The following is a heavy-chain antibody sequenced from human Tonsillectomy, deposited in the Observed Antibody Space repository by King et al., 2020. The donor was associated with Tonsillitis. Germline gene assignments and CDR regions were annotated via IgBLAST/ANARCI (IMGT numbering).Heavy chain of an antibody. CDR2: ISGSGDRT. J-gene: IGHJ4*02. CDR3: AKDGGCYDSSGYYYD. D-gene: IGHD3-22*01. V-gene: IGHV3-23*04. CDR1: GFTFNNYA. Sequence: VQLVESGGGLVQPGGSLRLSCAASGFTFNNYAMSWIRQAPGKGLEWVSAISGSGDRTYYGDSVKGRFTVSRDNSKNTLYLQLNSLSAEDTAVYYCAKDGGCYDSSGYYYDWGQGTLVTVSS.